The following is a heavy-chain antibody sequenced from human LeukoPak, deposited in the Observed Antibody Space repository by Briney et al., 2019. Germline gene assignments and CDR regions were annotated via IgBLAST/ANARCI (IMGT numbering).Heavy chain of an antibody. CDR1: GGSFSGYY. CDR2: ISHSGNI. Sequence: SETLSLTCAVYGGSFSGYYCSWIRQPPGKGLEWIGEISHSGNISYNPSLKSRVTIAVDTSKNQFSLKMSSVTAADTAVYYCATGQVDARLGYWGQGTLVTVSS. D-gene: IGHD6-25*01. V-gene: IGHV4-34*01. J-gene: IGHJ4*02. CDR3: ATGQVDARLGY.